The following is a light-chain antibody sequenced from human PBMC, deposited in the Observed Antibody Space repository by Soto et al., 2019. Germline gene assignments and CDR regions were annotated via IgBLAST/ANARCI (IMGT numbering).Light chain of an antibody. Sequence: VVLAQCPAALSMSPGERVSLSCRASQSVSDDLAWYQQKPGKAPRLVIHGASTRATDFPARFSGSGSGTEFTLTISSLQSEDFGVYFCHPYTTCPQTLGGGPKVAIK. J-gene: IGKJ4*01. CDR3: HPYTTCPQT. CDR1: QSVSDD. V-gene: IGKV3-15*01. CDR2: GAS.